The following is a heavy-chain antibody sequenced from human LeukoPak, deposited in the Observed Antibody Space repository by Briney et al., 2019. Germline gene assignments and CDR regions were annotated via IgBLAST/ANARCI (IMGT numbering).Heavy chain of an antibody. CDR2: IYHSGST. CDR1: GGSFSGYY. V-gene: IGHV4-34*01. D-gene: IGHD3-22*01. CDR3: AREGDSSGYWFDY. Sequence: SETLSLTCAVYGGSFSGYYWSWIRQPPGKGLEWIGSIYHSGSTYYNPSLKSRVTISVDTSKNQFSLKLSSVTAADTAVYYCAREGDSSGYWFDYWGQGTLVTVSS. J-gene: IGHJ4*02.